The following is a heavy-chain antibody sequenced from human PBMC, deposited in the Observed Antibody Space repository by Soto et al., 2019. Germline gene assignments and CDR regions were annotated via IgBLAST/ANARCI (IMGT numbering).Heavy chain of an antibody. D-gene: IGHD6-6*01. Sequence: PGESLKISCQASGYSFTTYWIAWVRQKPGKGLEWMGIIYPGDSDTRYSPSFQGQVTISADKSISTAYLQWSSLKASDTAMYYCARLTRPFYAFDIWGQVTIVTV. CDR1: GYSFTTYW. J-gene: IGHJ3*02. CDR2: IYPGDSDT. CDR3: ARLTRPFYAFDI. V-gene: IGHV5-51*01.